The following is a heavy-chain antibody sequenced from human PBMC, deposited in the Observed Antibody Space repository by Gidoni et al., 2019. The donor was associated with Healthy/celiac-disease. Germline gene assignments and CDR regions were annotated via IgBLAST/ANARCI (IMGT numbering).Heavy chain of an antibody. V-gene: IGHV1-2*02. CDR1: GDTFTGYY. D-gene: IGHD2-15*01. CDR3: ARGGGIFNYYYYGMDV. Sequence: QVQLVQSGAEVKKPGASVKVSCKASGDTFTGYYMHWVRPAPGQGLEWMGWINPNSGGTNYAQKFQGRVTMTRDTSISTAYMELSRLRSDDTAVYYCARGGGIFNYYYYGMDVWGQGTTVTVSS. J-gene: IGHJ6*02. CDR2: INPNSGGT.